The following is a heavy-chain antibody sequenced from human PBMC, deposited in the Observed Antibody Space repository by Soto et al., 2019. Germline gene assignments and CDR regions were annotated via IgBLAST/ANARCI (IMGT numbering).Heavy chain of an antibody. Sequence: QLQLQESGPGLVKPSETLSLTCTVSGGSISSSSYYWGWIRQPPGKGLEWIGSIYYSWSTYYHPSRKSLVTIAVDKSNNQFSLKLSSVTAADTAVYYCVTLPGYYMDVCCKGHTVTVSS. CDR2: IYYSWST. D-gene: IGHD3-9*01. J-gene: IGHJ6*03. CDR1: GGSISSSSYY. V-gene: IGHV4-39*01. CDR3: VTLPGYYMDV.